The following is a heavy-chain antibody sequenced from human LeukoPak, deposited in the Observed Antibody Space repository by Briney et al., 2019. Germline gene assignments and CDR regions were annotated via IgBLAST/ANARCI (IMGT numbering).Heavy chain of an antibody. Sequence: PGGSLRLSCAASGFTFSSYGMHWVRQAPGKGLEWVAFIRYDGSNKYYADSVKGRFTISRDNSKNTLYLQMNSLRAEDTAVYYCARGRVPAATSPSDYWGQGTLVTVSS. CDR3: ARGRVPAATSPSDY. CDR2: IRYDGSNK. J-gene: IGHJ4*02. CDR1: GFTFSSYG. V-gene: IGHV3-30*02. D-gene: IGHD2-2*01.